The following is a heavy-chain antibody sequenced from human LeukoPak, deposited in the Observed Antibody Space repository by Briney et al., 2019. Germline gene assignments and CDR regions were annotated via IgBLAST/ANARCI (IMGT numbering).Heavy chain of an antibody. CDR3: ARVRETYSSSSPFDY. CDR1: GFTFSSYS. Sequence: NPGGSLRLSCAASGFTFSSYSMNWVRQAPGKGLEWVSSISSSSSYIYYADSVKGRFTISRDNAKNSLYLQMNSLRAEDTAVYYCARVRETYSSSSPFDYWGQGTLVTVSS. V-gene: IGHV3-21*01. J-gene: IGHJ4*02. CDR2: ISSSSSYI. D-gene: IGHD6-6*01.